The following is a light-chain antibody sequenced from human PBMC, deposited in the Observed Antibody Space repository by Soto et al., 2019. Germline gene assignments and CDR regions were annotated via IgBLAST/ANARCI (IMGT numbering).Light chain of an antibody. Sequence: DLQMTQSPSSVSASVGDRVTITCRASQGISSWLAWYQQKPGKAPKLLIYAASSLQSGVASRFRSSGSRKDFTLTTSRLPHEDYASYYRQQTNSYPLTVGGGSKVEIK. CDR1: QGISSW. J-gene: IGKJ4*01. CDR3: QQTNSYPLT. CDR2: AAS. V-gene: IGKV1-12*01.